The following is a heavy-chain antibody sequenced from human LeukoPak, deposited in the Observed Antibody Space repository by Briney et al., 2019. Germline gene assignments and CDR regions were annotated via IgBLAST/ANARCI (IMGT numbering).Heavy chain of an antibody. J-gene: IGHJ6*02. CDR1: GFTFRTYA. CDR2: ISGSGAST. Sequence: QAGGSLRLSCAAAGFTFRTYAMSWVRQAPGKGLEWVPGISGSGASTYYADSVKGRFTISRDNSKNTLYLQMNSLRGEDTAVYYCAKSSLSVWYYYGVDVWGQGTTVTVSS. D-gene: IGHD6-19*01. V-gene: IGHV3-23*01. CDR3: AKSSLSVWYYYGVDV.